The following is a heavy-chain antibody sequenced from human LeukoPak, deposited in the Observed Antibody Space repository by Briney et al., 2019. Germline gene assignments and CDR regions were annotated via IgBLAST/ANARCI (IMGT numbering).Heavy chain of an antibody. CDR2: INHSGST. D-gene: IGHD3-3*01. CDR1: GGSFSGYY. Sequence: PSETLSLTCAVYGGSFSGYYWSWIRQPPGKGLEWIGEINHSGSTNYNPSLKSRVTISVDTSKNQFSLKLSSVTAADTAVYYCARVGDFWSGYHDYWGQGTLVTVSS. J-gene: IGHJ4*02. CDR3: ARVGDFWSGYHDY. V-gene: IGHV4-34*01.